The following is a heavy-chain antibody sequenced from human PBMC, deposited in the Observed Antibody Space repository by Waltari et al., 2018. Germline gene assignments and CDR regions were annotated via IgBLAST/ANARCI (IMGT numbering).Heavy chain of an antibody. Sequence: EVQLVESGGGLVKPGGSLRLSCAASGLPFSSYSMNWVRQAPGKGLEWVSSISSSSSYIYYADSVKGRFTISRDNAKNSLYLQMNSLRAEDTAVYYCARDGANPGVLDYWGQGTLVTVSS. CDR1: GLPFSSYS. CDR2: ISSSSSYI. V-gene: IGHV3-21*01. J-gene: IGHJ4*02. D-gene: IGHD1-26*01. CDR3: ARDGANPGVLDY.